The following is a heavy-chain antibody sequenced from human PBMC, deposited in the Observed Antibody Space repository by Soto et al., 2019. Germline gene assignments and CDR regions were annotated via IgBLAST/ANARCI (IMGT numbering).Heavy chain of an antibody. CDR2: IWYDGSNK. V-gene: IGHV3-33*01. J-gene: IGHJ6*02. Sequence: QVQLVESGGGVVQPGRSLRLSCAASGFTFSSYGMHWVRQAPGKGLEWVAVIWYDGSNKYYADSVKGRFTISRDNSKNTRDLQMNSQRDXEXXXXXXXRXXXISXXXXXXXXXXXXXMXVWGQRTTVTDSS. CDR1: GFTFSSYG. D-gene: IGHD2-2*01. CDR3: XRXXXISXXXXXXXXXXXXXMXV.